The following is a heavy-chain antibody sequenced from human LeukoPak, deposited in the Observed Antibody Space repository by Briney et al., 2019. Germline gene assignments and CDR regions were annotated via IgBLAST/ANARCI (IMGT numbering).Heavy chain of an antibody. Sequence: GGSLRLSCAASGFTFSSYSMNWVRQAPGKGLEWVSSISSSSSYIYYADSVKGRFTISRDNAKNSLYLQMNSLRAEDTAVYYCARGSREYQLAPYFDYWGQGTLVTVSS. CDR1: GFTFSSYS. D-gene: IGHD2-2*01. CDR3: ARGSREYQLAPYFDY. J-gene: IGHJ4*02. V-gene: IGHV3-21*01. CDR2: ISSSSSYI.